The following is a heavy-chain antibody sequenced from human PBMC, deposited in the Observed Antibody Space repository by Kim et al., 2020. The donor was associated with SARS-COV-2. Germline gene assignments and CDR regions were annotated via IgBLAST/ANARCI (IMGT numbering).Heavy chain of an antibody. Sequence: GGSLRLSCAASGFTFSSYNMNWVRQAPGKGLEWVSSISTSSSYIYYADSVKGRFTISRDNAKNSLYLQMNSLRAEDTAVYYCARGLDTAMVTEKYFDYWGQGTLVTVSS. CDR3: ARGLDTAMVTEKYFDY. CDR2: ISTSSSYI. D-gene: IGHD5-18*01. J-gene: IGHJ4*02. V-gene: IGHV3-21*01. CDR1: GFTFSSYN.